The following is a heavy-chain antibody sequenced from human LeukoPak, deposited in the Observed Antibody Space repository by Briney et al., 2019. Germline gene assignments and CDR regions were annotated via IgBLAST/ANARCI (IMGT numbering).Heavy chain of an antibody. CDR1: GFTFSNYA. CDR2: ISGNGCFT. D-gene: IGHD3-10*01. CDR3: ARDGRGSNYGYNWLDP. V-gene: IGHV3-64*01. Sequence: GGAVRLSCPASGFTFSNYAIHWLRQAPGKGLEYVSGISGNGCFTYYANSVKGRFTISRDNSKNTLYLQMGSLRAEDTAVYYCARDGRGSNYGYNWLDPWGQGTLVTVSS. J-gene: IGHJ5*02.